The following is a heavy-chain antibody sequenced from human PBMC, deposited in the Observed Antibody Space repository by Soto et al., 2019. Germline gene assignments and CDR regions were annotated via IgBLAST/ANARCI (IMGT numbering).Heavy chain of an antibody. J-gene: IGHJ6*03. CDR3: ARQACGGDCYLPFYYYYYMDV. V-gene: IGHV4-59*01. Sequence: PSETLSLTCTVSGGSISSYYWSWIRQPPGKGLEWIGYIYYSGSTNYNPSFKSRVTISVDTSKNQFSLKLSSVTAADTAVYYCARQACGGDCYLPFYYYYYMDVWGKGTTVTVSS. CDR2: IYYSGST. CDR1: GGSISSYY. D-gene: IGHD2-21*01.